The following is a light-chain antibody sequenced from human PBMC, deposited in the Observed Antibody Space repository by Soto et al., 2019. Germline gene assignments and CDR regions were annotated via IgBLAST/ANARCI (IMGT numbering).Light chain of an antibody. CDR1: SSDVGGYNY. Sequence: QSALTQPASVSGSPGQSITISCTGTSSDVGGYNYVSWYQQHPGKAPKLVIYEVSDRPSGISNRFSGSKSGNTASLTISGLQPEDEADYYCSSYAGSNTLVFGGGTKLTVL. CDR3: SSYAGSNTLV. J-gene: IGLJ2*01. CDR2: EVS. V-gene: IGLV2-14*01.